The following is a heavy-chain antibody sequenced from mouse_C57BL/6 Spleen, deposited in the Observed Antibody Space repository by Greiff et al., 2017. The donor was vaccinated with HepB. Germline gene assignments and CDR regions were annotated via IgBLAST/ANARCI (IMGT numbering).Heavy chain of an antibody. CDR2: INPGSGGT. J-gene: IGHJ4*01. D-gene: IGHD2-4*01. CDR3: ASEGDYDGYAMDY. CDR1: GYAFTNYL. Sequence: VQLQESGAELVRPGTSVKVSCKASGYAFTNYLIEWVKQRPGQGLEWIGVINPGSGGTTYNEKFKGKATLTADKSSSTAYMQLSSLTSEDSAVYFCASEGDYDGYAMDYWGQGTSVTVSS. V-gene: IGHV1-54*01.